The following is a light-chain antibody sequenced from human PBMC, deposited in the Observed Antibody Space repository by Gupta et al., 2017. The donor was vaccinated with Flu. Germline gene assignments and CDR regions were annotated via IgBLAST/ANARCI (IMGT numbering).Light chain of an antibody. V-gene: IGLV2-11*01. CDR3: CSYAGSYTWV. J-gene: IGLJ3*02. CDR1: SSDVGGYNY. Sequence: QSALTQPRSVSGSPGQSVTISCTGTSSDVGGYNYVSCYQQHPGKAPKLMIYDVSKRPSGVPDRFSGSKAGNTASLTISGLQAEDEAEYYCCSYAGSYTWVFGGGTKLTVL. CDR2: DVS.